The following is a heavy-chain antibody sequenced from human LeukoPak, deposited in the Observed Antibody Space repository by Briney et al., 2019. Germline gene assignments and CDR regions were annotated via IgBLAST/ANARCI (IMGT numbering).Heavy chain of an antibody. D-gene: IGHD3-22*01. J-gene: IGHJ4*02. CDR2: INSDGSST. V-gene: IGHV3-74*01. Sequence: GGSLRLSCAASGFTFSSYWMHWVRQAPGKGLVWVSRINSDGSSTSYADSVKGRFTISRDNAKNSLYLQMNSLRAEDTAVYYCARVFYDSSGYYYLLYWGQGTLVTVSS. CDR1: GFTFSSYW. CDR3: ARVFYDSSGYYYLLY.